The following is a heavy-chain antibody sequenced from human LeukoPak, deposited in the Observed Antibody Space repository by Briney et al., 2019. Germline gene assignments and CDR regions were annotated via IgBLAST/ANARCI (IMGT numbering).Heavy chain of an antibody. Sequence: GGSLRLSCTASGFTFGDYAMSWFRQAPGKGLEWVGFIRSKAYGGTTEYAASVKGRFTISRDDSKSIAYLQMNSLKTEDTAVYYCTREGEGAAAGTGDYWGQGTLVTVSS. CDR1: GFTFGDYA. CDR3: TREGEGAAAGTGDY. D-gene: IGHD6-13*01. V-gene: IGHV3-49*03. J-gene: IGHJ4*02. CDR2: IRSKAYGGTT.